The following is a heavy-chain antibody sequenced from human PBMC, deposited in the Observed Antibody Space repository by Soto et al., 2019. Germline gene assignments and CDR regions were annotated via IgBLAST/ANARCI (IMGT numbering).Heavy chain of an antibody. CDR3: ARAGGLGAVAADY. CDR1: GVSISSGDYY. Sequence: SETLSLTCTVSGVSISSGDYYWSWIRQPPGKGLEWIGYIYYSENTYSNPSLKSRVTISVDRSKNQFSLKLSSVTAADTAVYYCARAGGLGAVAADYWGQGTLVTVSS. D-gene: IGHD6-19*01. CDR2: IYYSENT. V-gene: IGHV4-30-4*01. J-gene: IGHJ4*02.